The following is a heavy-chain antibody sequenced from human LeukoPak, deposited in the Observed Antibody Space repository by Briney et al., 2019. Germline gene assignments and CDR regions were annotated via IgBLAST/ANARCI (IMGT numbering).Heavy chain of an antibody. CDR3: ARESTFGSRWDHFDY. CDR2: IDSDVSST. V-gene: IGHV3-74*03. J-gene: IGHJ4*02. Sequence: GGSLRLSCAASGCTFSTYWMHWVRQAPGKGLVWVSRIDSDVSSTTYADSVKGRFTISRDNAKNTLYLQMNSLRAEDTAVYYCARESTFGSRWDHFDYWGQGTLVTVSS. D-gene: IGHD6-13*01. CDR1: GCTFSTYW.